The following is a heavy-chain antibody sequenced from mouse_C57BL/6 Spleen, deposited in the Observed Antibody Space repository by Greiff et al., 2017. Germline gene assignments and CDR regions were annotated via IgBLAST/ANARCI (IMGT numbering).Heavy chain of an antibody. D-gene: IGHD1-1*01. Sequence: VQLKESGPELVKPGASVKMSCKASGYTFTDYNMHWVKQSHGKSLEWIGYINPNNGGTSYNQKFKGKATLTVNKSSSTAYMELRSLTSEDSAVYYCARNSRKYYAMDYWGQGTSVTVSS. J-gene: IGHJ4*01. CDR1: GYTFTDYN. CDR3: ARNSRKYYAMDY. CDR2: INPNNGGT. V-gene: IGHV1-22*01.